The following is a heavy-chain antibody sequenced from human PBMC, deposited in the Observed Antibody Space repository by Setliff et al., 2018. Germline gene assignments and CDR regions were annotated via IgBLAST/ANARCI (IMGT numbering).Heavy chain of an antibody. CDR2: IYYSGST. J-gene: IGHJ4*02. CDR1: GGSISSGGYY. V-gene: IGHV4-31*03. CDR3: TKGGVGLAARAGY. D-gene: IGHD1-26*01. Sequence: SETLSLTCTVSGGSISSGGYYWSWIRQHPGKGLEGSGYIYYSGSTYYNPSLKSRITTSVDTSKNQFSLKLSSVTAADTAIYYCTKGGVGLAARAGYWGQGTLVTVSS.